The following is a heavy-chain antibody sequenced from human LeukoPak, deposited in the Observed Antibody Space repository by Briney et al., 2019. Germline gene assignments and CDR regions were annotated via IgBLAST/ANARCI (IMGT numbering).Heavy chain of an antibody. CDR2: MSPNSGNT. Sequence: ASVKVSCKASGYTFTSYDINWVRQATGQGLEWMGWMSPNSGNTGYAQKFQGRVTITTDESTSTAYMELSSLRSGDTAVYYCARDREDIVVVPAAIPTGVGLVGWFDPWGQGTLVTVSS. V-gene: IGHV1-8*03. J-gene: IGHJ5*02. CDR3: ARDREDIVVVPAAIPTGVGLVGWFDP. D-gene: IGHD2-2*02. CDR1: GYTFTSYD.